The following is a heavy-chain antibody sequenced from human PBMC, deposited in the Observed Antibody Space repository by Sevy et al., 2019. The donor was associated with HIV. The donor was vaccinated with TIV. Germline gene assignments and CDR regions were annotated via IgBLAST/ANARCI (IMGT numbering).Heavy chain of an antibody. CDR1: GFAFYDYS. D-gene: IGHD2-8*01. J-gene: IGHJ4*02. V-gene: IGHV3-23*01. CDR2: LSFGCGKI. Sequence: GGSLRLSCAASGFAFYDYSMSWIRQAPGKGLEWVATLSFGCGKINYADSVKGRFTISRDTSKNSFYLQMDNLRVEDTALYCCAREGCTRPHDYWGQGTRVTVSS. CDR3: AREGCTRPHDY.